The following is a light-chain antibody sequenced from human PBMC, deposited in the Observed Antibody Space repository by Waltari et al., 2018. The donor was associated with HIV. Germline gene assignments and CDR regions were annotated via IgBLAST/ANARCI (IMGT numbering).Light chain of an antibody. CDR3: CSYAGSSPVV. J-gene: IGLJ2*01. CDR2: EGS. CDR1: SSDVGSYNL. Sequence: QSALTQPASVSGSPGQSITISCTGTSSDVGSYNLVSWYQQHPGKATKLMIYEGSKRPSGVSIRCSGSNSGNTASLTISGLQAEAEADYYCCSYAGSSPVVFGGGTKLTVL. V-gene: IGLV2-23*01.